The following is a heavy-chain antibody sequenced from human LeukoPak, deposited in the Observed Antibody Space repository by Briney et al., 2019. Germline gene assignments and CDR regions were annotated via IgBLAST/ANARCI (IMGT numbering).Heavy chain of an antibody. CDR1: GFTFSPFW. CDR3: ARDYTTTVDY. Sequence: GGSLRLSCAASGFTFSPFWMHWVRQAPGKGLVWVARVSGDGSVTSYADSVKGRFTISRDNAKNTLYLQMNSLRAEDTAVYYCARDYTTTVDYWGQGTLVTVSS. CDR2: VSGDGSVT. D-gene: IGHD4-17*01. V-gene: IGHV3-74*01. J-gene: IGHJ4*02.